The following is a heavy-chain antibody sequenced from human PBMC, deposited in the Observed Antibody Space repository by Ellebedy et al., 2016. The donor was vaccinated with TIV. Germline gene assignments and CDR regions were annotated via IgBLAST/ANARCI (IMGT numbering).Heavy chain of an antibody. CDR2: ISWDGGST. CDR1: GFTFDDYA. Sequence: GESLKISXAASGFTFDDYAMHWVRQAPGKGLEWVSLISWDGGSTYYADSVKGRFTISRDNAKNSLYLQMNSLRAEDTAVYYCASPQLELNAFDIWGQGTMVTVSS. J-gene: IGHJ3*02. CDR3: ASPQLELNAFDI. V-gene: IGHV3-43D*03. D-gene: IGHD1-7*01.